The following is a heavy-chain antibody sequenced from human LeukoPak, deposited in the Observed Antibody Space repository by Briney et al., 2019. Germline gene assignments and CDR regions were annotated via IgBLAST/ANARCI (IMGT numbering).Heavy chain of an antibody. CDR3: ARDSRRDGYNLDY. D-gene: IGHD5-24*01. V-gene: IGHV4-61*02. CDR2: IYISGST. J-gene: IGHJ4*02. CDR1: GGSFSSGLYY. Sequence: SQTLSLTCTVSGGSFSSGLYYWTWIRQPAGKGLEWIGRIYISGSTNYNPSLKSRVTISRDTSKNEFSLKLSSVTAADTAVYYCARDSRRDGYNLDYWGRGTLVTVSS.